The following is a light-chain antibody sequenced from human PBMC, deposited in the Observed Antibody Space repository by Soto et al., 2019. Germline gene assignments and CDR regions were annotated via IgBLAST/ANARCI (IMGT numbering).Light chain of an antibody. Sequence: EILMTQSPATLSVSPGERATLSCRASQSVRSNLAWYQQKPAQAPRLLIYGASTRATGIPARFSGSGSGTEFTLTISSLQSEDFAVYYCQQYNNWPPWTCGQGTKVEIK. CDR2: GAS. CDR1: QSVRSN. CDR3: QQYNNWPPWT. V-gene: IGKV3-15*01. J-gene: IGKJ1*01.